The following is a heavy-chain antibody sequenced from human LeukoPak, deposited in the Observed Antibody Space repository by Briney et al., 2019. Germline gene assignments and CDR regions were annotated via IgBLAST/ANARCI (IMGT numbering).Heavy chain of an antibody. CDR2: ISPNSGGT. J-gene: IGHJ4*02. CDR1: GYTFTGYY. CDR3: ARGPDIVVVPAAMGFDY. V-gene: IGHV1-2*02. Sequence: ASVKVSCKASGYTFTGYYMHWVRQAPGQGLGWMGWISPNSGGTNYAQKFQGRVTMTRDTSISTAYMELSRLRSDDTAVYYCARGPDIVVVPAAMGFDYWGQGTLVTVSS. D-gene: IGHD2-2*01.